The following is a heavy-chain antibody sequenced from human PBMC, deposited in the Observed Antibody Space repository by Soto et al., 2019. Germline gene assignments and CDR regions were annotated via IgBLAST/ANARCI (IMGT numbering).Heavy chain of an antibody. J-gene: IGHJ4*02. CDR3: ARNLVGRDAYNYAY. CDR2: IYYSGST. Sequence: PSETLSLTCAVSGGSISSSNWWSWVRQPPGKGLEWIGYIYYSGSTSYNPSLESRVTISVDTSKNQFSLRLSSVTAADTAVYYCARNLVGRDAYNYAYRGQGTLVTVSS. V-gene: IGHV4-4*02. D-gene: IGHD3-16*01. CDR1: GGSISSSNW.